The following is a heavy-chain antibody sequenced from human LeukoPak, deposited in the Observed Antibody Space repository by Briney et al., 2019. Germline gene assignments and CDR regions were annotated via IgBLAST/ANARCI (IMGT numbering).Heavy chain of an antibody. CDR1: GYSFTSYD. D-gene: IGHD3-22*01. Sequence: GASVKVSCKASGYSFTSYDINWVRQATGQGREWMGWMNPNSGNTGYAQKFQGRVTITMNTSISTAYMELSSLRSEDTAVYYCAREGYYDSSGSDDYWGQGTLVTVSS. CDR3: AREGYYDSSGSDDY. J-gene: IGHJ4*02. V-gene: IGHV1-8*01. CDR2: MNPNSGNT.